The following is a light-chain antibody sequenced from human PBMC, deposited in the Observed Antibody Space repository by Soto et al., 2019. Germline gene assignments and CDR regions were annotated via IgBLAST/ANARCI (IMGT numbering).Light chain of an antibody. J-gene: IGKJ4*01. V-gene: IGKV1-5*03. CDR2: KAS. Sequence: DIQMTQSPSTLSASVGDRVTITCRASQSISSWLAWYQQKPGKAPNFLIYKASSLESGVPSRFSGSGSRTEFTLTISSLQPDDFATYYCQQYKSYPVTFGGGTKVDIK. CDR1: QSISSW. CDR3: QQYKSYPVT.